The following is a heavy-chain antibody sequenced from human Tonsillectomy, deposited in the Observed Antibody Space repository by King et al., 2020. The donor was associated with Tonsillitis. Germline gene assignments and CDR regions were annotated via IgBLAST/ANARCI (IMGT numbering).Heavy chain of an antibody. CDR2: IYPGDSDT. J-gene: IGHJ6*02. CDR3: AGPGRLGGDALRGGLDV. Sequence: VQLVESGAELKKPGESLKISCKGSGYSFTTYWIGWVRQMPGKGLEWMGVIYPGDSDTRYSPSFQGQVSISADKSTNTAYLQWSSLKASDTAMYFCAGPGRLGGDALRGGLDVGGQGTTVLVPS. D-gene: IGHD2-21*02. CDR1: GYSFTTYW. V-gene: IGHV5-51*01.